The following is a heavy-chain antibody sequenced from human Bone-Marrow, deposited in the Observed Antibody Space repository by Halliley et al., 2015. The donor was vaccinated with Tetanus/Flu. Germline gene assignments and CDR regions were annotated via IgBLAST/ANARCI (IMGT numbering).Heavy chain of an antibody. CDR1: EFLFTHYG. CDR2: ISYDGVNA. V-gene: IGHV3-30*18. J-gene: IGHJ6*02. CDR3: AKDLRQGGFYNAMDG. Sequence: SLRLSCAASEFLFTHYGMHWVRQAPGKGLDWVALISYDGVNAYYADPVKGRFTISRDNSKNTLYLQMNSLGPEDTAVYYCAKDLRQGGFYNAMDGWGQGTTVTVSS. D-gene: IGHD6-25*01.